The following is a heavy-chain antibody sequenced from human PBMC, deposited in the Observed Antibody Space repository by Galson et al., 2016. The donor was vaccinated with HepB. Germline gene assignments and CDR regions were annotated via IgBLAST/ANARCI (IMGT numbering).Heavy chain of an antibody. J-gene: IGHJ4*02. CDR3: ARRAATYDSSGYYYGADGDY. D-gene: IGHD3-22*01. CDR2: MFYDGRT. Sequence: TLSLTCAVSGYSISSYNWWGWIRQPPGKGLEWIGYMFYDGRTYYNPSLGTRVTISVDTSKNQFSLKLSSVTAADTAVYYCARRAATYDSSGYYYGADGDYWGQGTLVTVSS. V-gene: IGHV4-28*01. CDR1: GYSISSYNW.